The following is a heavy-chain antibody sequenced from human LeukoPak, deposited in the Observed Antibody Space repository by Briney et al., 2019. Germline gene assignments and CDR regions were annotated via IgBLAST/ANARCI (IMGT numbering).Heavy chain of an antibody. D-gene: IGHD1-14*01. Sequence: PSETLSLTCTVSGYSISSGYYWGWIRQPPGKGLEWIGSIYHSGSTNYNPSLKSRVTISVDTSKNQFSLKLSSVTAADTAVYYYARGPSRRLENFDYWGQGTLVTVSS. V-gene: IGHV4-38-2*02. CDR3: ARGPSRRLENFDY. J-gene: IGHJ4*02. CDR1: GYSISSGYY. CDR2: IYHSGST.